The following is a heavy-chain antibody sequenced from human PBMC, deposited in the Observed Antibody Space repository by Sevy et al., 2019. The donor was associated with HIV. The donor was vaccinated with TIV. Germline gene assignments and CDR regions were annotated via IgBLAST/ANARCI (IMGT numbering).Heavy chain of an antibody. Sequence: GGYLRLSCAASGFTFSNYWMHWVRQAPGKGLVWVSRVNSDGTSTTYADSVRGRFTISRYNTKDTLSLQMTSLRVEDTAVYYCVAANSWEDYWGHGTLVTVSS. CDR3: VAANSWEDY. CDR1: GFTFSNYW. V-gene: IGHV3-74*01. D-gene: IGHD6-13*01. J-gene: IGHJ4*01. CDR2: VNSDGTST.